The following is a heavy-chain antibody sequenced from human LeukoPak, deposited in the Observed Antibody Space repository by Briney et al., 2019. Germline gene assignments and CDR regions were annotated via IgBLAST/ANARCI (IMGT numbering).Heavy chain of an antibody. CDR2: ISAYGGT. J-gene: IGHJ4*01. CDR3: ARDLSSGWYYLDP. D-gene: IGHD6-19*01. Sequence: SETLSLTCNASADFFSSYYWSWLRQPAGKGPQWIGRISAYGGTNYSPSLTGRVSLSLDTSKQHLSLKISSMTAADTAVYYCARDLSSGWYYLDPWGQGALDTVSS. V-gene: IGHV4-4*07. CDR1: ADFFSSYY.